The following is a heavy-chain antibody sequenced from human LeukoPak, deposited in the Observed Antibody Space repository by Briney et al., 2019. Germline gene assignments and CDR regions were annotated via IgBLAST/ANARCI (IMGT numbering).Heavy chain of an antibody. CDR3: ARDDCGWGSHPY. Sequence: GGSLRLSCAGSGLTFSSYWMTWVRQAPGKGLEWVANIKPDGSEKAYVDSVKGRFTISRDNAKNSLYLQMNSLRAEDTAVYYCARDDCGWGSHPYWGQGTLVTVSS. V-gene: IGHV3-7*04. CDR2: IKPDGSEK. J-gene: IGHJ4*02. CDR1: GLTFSSYW. D-gene: IGHD3-10*01.